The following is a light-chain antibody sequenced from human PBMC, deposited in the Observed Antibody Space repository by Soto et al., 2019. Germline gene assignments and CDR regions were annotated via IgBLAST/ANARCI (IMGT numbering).Light chain of an antibody. CDR3: QQYNTGT. V-gene: IGKV1-5*03. Sequence: DIQMTQSPSTLSASVGDRVTITCRASQSISSWLAWYQQKPGKAPKLLIYKASSLESGVPSRFSGSGSGTDFTLTISSMQPDDFATYYCQQYNTGTFGQGTKVEIK. CDR2: KAS. J-gene: IGKJ1*01. CDR1: QSISSW.